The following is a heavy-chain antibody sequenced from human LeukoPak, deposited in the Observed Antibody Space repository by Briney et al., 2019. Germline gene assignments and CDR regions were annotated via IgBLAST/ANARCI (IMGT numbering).Heavy chain of an antibody. J-gene: IGHJ3*02. Sequence: GASVKVSCKASGGTFSSYAISWVRQAPGQGLEWMGWISAYNGNTNYAQKLQGRVTMTTDTSTSTAYMELRSLRSDDTAVYYCARDFPRGITMIVARAFDIWGQGTMVTVSS. D-gene: IGHD3-22*01. CDR1: GGTFSSYA. CDR3: ARDFPRGITMIVARAFDI. CDR2: ISAYNGNT. V-gene: IGHV1-18*01.